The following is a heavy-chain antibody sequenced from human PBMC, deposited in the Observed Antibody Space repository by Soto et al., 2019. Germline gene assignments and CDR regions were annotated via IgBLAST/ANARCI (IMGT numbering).Heavy chain of an antibody. J-gene: IGHJ2*01. CDR3: AKAVAGDWYFDL. Sequence: EVQLLESGGGLVQPGGSLRLSSAASEFTFITYDMSWVRQAPGKGLEWVSGISGSGGSTNYADSVKGRFTISRDNSKNTLYLQMNSLRAEDTAVYYCAKAVAGDWYFDLWGRGTLVTVSS. V-gene: IGHV3-23*01. D-gene: IGHD6-19*01. CDR1: EFTFITYD. CDR2: ISGSGGST.